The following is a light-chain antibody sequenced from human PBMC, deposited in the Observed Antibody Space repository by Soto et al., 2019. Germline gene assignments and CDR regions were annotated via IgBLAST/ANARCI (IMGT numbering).Light chain of an antibody. CDR1: QSISSF. Sequence: EVVLTQSPATLSLSPGERATLSCRASQSISSFLAWYQQKPGQVPRLLIYDTSNRATGIPARFSGSGSGTDFTLAISSLQSEDFAVYYCQQYAYWPETFGQGTRLEIK. V-gene: IGKV3-11*01. J-gene: IGKJ5*01. CDR3: QQYAYWPET. CDR2: DTS.